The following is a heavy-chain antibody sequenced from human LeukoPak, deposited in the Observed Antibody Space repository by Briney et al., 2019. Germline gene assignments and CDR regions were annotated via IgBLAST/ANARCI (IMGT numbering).Heavy chain of an antibody. CDR1: GYSFSSFY. Sequence: GESLKISCKGSGYSFSSFYIGWVRQKPGKGLEWLGVIYPGDSDTRYSPSFQGQVTISADKSISTAYLQWSSLKPSDTAMFYCARGGYCSDDGRRNFDYWGQGTLVTVSS. CDR2: IYPGDSDT. D-gene: IGHD2-15*01. CDR3: ARGGYCSDDGRRNFDY. V-gene: IGHV5-51*01. J-gene: IGHJ4*02.